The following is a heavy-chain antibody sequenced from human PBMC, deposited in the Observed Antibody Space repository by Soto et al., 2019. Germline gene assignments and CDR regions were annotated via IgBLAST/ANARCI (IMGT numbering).Heavy chain of an antibody. Sequence: SETLSLTCSVSGGSVSSGDYYCSWIRQPPGEGLEWVGEISHSGSTNYNPSLKSRVAISVDKSKNQFSLKLTSVTAADTAVYYCAGGFGSGHYDYWGQGTLVTVSS. J-gene: IGHJ4*02. CDR2: ISHSGST. D-gene: IGHD3-10*01. CDR1: GGSVSSGDYY. V-gene: IGHV4-61*08. CDR3: AGGFGSGHYDY.